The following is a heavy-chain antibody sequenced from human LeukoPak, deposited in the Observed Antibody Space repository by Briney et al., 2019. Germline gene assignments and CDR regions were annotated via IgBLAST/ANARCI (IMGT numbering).Heavy chain of an antibody. V-gene: IGHV3-23*01. CDR1: GFTFSSYA. D-gene: IGHD3-3*01. J-gene: IGHJ4*02. CDR2: ISGSGGST. Sequence: PGGSLRLSSAASGFTFSSYAMSWVRQAPGKGLEWVSAISGSGGSTYYADSVKGRFTISRDNSKNTLYLQMNSLRAEDTAVYYCAKDSRGRFLEWLSNKYYFDYWGQGTLVTVSS. CDR3: AKDSRGRFLEWLSNKYYFDY.